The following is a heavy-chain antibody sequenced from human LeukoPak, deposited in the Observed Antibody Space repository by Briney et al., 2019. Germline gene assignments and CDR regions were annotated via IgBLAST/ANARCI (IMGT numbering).Heavy chain of an antibody. J-gene: IGHJ5*02. V-gene: IGHV4-39*01. CDR3: ARQDYSSTSPNWFDP. CDR1: GGSISTSSYY. CDR2: IYYSGST. Sequence: SETLSLTCTVSGGSISTSSYYWGWIRQPPGKGREWIGRIYYSGSTYYNPSLKSRVTISVDTSKNKFSLSLSSVTAADTAVYYCARQDYSSTSPNWFDPWGQGTLVTVSS. D-gene: IGHD2-2*01.